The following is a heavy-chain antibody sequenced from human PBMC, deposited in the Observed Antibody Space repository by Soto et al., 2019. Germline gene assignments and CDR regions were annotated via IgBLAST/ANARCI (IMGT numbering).Heavy chain of an antibody. CDR2: IVVGSGNT. CDR1: GFTFTSSA. CDR3: AAVSGSPTKYYFDF. D-gene: IGHD1-26*01. V-gene: IGHV1-58*02. Sequence: SVKVSCKASGFTFTSSAMQWVRQARGQRLEWIGWIVVGSGNTNYAQKFQERVTITRDMSTSTAYMELSSLRSEDTAVYYCAAVSGSPTKYYFDFRGQGTLVTVSS. J-gene: IGHJ4*02.